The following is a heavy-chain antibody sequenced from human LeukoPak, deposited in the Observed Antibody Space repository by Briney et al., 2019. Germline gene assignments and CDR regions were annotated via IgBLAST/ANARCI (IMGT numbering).Heavy chain of an antibody. CDR3: ARDGVGYCSSTRCPNFDY. CDR2: INPSGGST. Sequence: ASVKVSCKASGYTFTSYYMHWVRQAPGQGLEWMGIINPSGGSTSYAQKFQGRVTMTRDTSTSTVYMELSSLRSEDTAVYYCARDGVGYCSSTRCPNFDYWGQGTLVTVSS. V-gene: IGHV1-46*01. CDR1: GYTFTSYY. J-gene: IGHJ4*02. D-gene: IGHD2-2*01.